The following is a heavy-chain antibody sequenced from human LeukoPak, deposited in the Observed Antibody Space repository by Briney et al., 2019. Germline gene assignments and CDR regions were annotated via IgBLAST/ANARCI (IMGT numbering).Heavy chain of an antibody. D-gene: IGHD6-13*01. Sequence: SETLSLTCAVDGGSFSGYYWSWIRQPPGKGLEWIGEINHSGSTNYNPSLKSRVTISVDTSKNQFSLKLSSVTAADTAVYYCARAGSSWQDAFDIWGQGTMVTVSS. CDR1: GGSFSGYY. J-gene: IGHJ3*02. V-gene: IGHV4-34*01. CDR2: INHSGST. CDR3: ARAGSSWQDAFDI.